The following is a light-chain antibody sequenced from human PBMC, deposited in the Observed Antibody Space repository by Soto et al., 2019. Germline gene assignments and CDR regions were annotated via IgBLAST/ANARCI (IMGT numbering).Light chain of an antibody. CDR2: DVS. J-gene: IGLJ1*01. CDR3: SSYTSSSTYV. V-gene: IGLV2-14*01. Sequence: QSVLTQPASVSGSPGQSITISCTGTSSDVGGYNYVSWYQQHPGKAPKLMIYDVSNRPPGLSNRFSGSKSGNTASLTISGLQAEDEADYYCSSYTSSSTYVFGTGTKLTVL. CDR1: SSDVGGYNY.